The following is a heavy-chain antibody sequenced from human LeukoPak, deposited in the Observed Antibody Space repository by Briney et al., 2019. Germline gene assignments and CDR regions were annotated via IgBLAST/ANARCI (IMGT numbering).Heavy chain of an antibody. V-gene: IGHV3-53*01. CDR3: ARGTELDY. J-gene: IGHJ4*02. Sequence: PGGSLRLSCAASGFTVSSNYMSWVRQAPGEGLEWVSVIYSDGSIYYADSVKGRFTISRDNSKNTLYLQMNSLRAEDTAVYYCARGTELDYWGQGTLVTVSS. CDR1: GFTVSSNY. D-gene: IGHD1-14*01. CDR2: IYSDGSI.